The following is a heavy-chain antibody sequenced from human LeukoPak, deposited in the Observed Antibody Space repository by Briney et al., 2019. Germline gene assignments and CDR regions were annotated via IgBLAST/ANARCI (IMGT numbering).Heavy chain of an antibody. D-gene: IGHD3-3*01. J-gene: IGHJ2*01. Sequence: PSETLSPTCAVYGEALNGYYWNWVRQSPGKGLEWIGEINHRGSTNYNPSLKSRVTISVDTSKRQFSLKLTSVTAADTAMYYCARGYYDFPLDIWGRGTQVIVSS. CDR2: INHRGST. CDR3: ARGYYDFPLDI. V-gene: IGHV4-34*01. CDR1: GEALNGYY.